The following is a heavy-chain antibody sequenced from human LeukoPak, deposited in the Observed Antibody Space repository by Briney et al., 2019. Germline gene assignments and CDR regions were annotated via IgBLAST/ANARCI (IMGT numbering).Heavy chain of an antibody. CDR1: GFTFSSYA. D-gene: IGHD3-10*01. CDR3: ARDGYSMVRGVIAYYFDY. J-gene: IGHJ4*02. CDR2: ISYDGSNK. Sequence: QPGGSLRLSCAASGFTFSSYAMHWVRQAPGKGLEWVAVISYDGSNKYYADSVKGRFTISRDNSKNTLYLQMNSLRAEDTAVYYCARDGYSMVRGVIAYYFDYWGQGTLVTVSS. V-gene: IGHV3-30-3*01.